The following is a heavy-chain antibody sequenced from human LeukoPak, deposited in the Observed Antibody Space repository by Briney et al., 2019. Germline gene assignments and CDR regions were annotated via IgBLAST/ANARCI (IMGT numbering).Heavy chain of an antibody. CDR2: INPNSGGT. Sequence: GASVKVSCKASGYTFTGYYMHWVRQAPGQGLEWMGWINPNSGGTNYAQKFQGRVTMTRDTSISTAYMELSRLKSDDTAVYYCARAFGVDYYYYYMDVWGKGTTVTVSS. CDR3: ARAFGVDYYYYYMDV. V-gene: IGHV1-2*02. D-gene: IGHD3-3*01. CDR1: GYTFTGYY. J-gene: IGHJ6*03.